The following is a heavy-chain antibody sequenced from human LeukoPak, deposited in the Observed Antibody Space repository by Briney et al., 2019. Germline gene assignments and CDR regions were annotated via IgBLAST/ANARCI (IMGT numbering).Heavy chain of an antibody. V-gene: IGHV4-59*12. D-gene: IGHD2-21*02. Sequence: SETLSLTCTVSGGSISSYYWSWIRQPPGKGLEWIGYIYYSGSTNYNPSLKSRVTISVDTSKNQFSLKLSSVTAADTAVYYCARGGMTRGNWFDPWGQGTLVTVSS. CDR3: ARGGMTRGNWFDP. J-gene: IGHJ5*02. CDR1: GGSISSYY. CDR2: IYYSGST.